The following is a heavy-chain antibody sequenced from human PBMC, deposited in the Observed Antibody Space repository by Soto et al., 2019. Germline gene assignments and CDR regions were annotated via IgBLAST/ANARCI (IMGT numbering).Heavy chain of an antibody. D-gene: IGHD1-26*01. CDR3: ARVLGGATPFFVY. V-gene: IGHV1-46*01. J-gene: IGHJ4*02. CDR1: GYTFTSYL. CDR2: INPSGGSA. Sequence: ASVKVSCKASGYTFTSYLIHWVRQAPGQGLEWMGIINPSGGSANYAQKFQGRATMTRDTSTSTVYMELSSLRSEETAVYYCARVLGGATPFFVYWGQGTLVTVSS.